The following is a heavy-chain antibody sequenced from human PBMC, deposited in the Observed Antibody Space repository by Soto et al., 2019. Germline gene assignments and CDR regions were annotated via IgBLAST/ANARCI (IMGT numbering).Heavy chain of an antibody. CDR1: GYTFTSYG. Sequence: QVPLVQSGAEVKKPGASVKVSCKASGYTFTSYGISWVRQAPGQGLEWMGWISAYNGNTNYAQKLQGRVTMTTDTSTSTAYMELRSLRSDDTAVYYCATGPVYCSGGSCYSAFDYWGQGTLVTVSS. D-gene: IGHD2-15*01. CDR2: ISAYNGNT. V-gene: IGHV1-18*01. CDR3: ATGPVYCSGGSCYSAFDY. J-gene: IGHJ4*02.